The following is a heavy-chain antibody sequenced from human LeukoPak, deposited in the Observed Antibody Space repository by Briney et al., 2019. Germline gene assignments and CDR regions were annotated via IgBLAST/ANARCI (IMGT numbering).Heavy chain of an antibody. V-gene: IGHV1-18*01. Sequence: ASVKDSCKASGYTFTSYGISWVRQAPGQGLEWMGWISAYNGNTNYAQKLQGRVTMTTDTSTSTAYMELRSLRSDDTAVYYCARPYCSSTSCYRLVSDYWGQGTLVTVSS. CDR1: GYTFTSYG. CDR3: ARPYCSSTSCYRLVSDY. J-gene: IGHJ4*02. CDR2: ISAYNGNT. D-gene: IGHD2-2*02.